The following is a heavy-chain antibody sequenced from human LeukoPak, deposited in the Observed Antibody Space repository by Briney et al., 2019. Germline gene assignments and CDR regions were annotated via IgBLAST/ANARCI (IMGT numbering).Heavy chain of an antibody. Sequence: SETLSLTCVVSGGSVSGYYWGWIRQPPGRGLEWLGYVYYSGSTNYNPSFKSRITISVDTSRNQFSLQLSSVTAADTAVYYCARIHRYCSGGACYVLDNWGQGTLVAVSS. CDR3: ARIHRYCSGGACYVLDN. D-gene: IGHD2-15*01. J-gene: IGHJ4*02. CDR2: VYYSGST. CDR1: GGSVSGYY. V-gene: IGHV4-59*02.